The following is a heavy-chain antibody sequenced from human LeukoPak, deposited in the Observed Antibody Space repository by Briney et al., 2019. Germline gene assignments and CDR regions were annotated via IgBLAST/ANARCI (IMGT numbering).Heavy chain of an antibody. V-gene: IGHV4-34*01. Sequence: PSETLSLTCAVYGGSFSGYYWSWIRQPPGKGLEWIGEINHSGSTNYNPSLKSRVTISVDTSKNQFSLKLSSVTAADTAVYYCARGVPYFQNGYWGQGTLVTVSS. D-gene: IGHD2-21*01. CDR3: ARGVPYFQNGY. J-gene: IGHJ4*02. CDR1: GGSFSGYY. CDR2: INHSGST.